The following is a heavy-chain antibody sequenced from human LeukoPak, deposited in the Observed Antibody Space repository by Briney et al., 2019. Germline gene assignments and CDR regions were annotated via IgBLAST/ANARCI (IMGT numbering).Heavy chain of an antibody. Sequence: ASVKVSCKASGYTFTSYGISWVRQAPGQGLEWMGWISAYNGNTNYAQKLQGRVTMTTDTSTSTAYMELRSLRSDDTAVYYCARGRGYDSPYWYFDLWGRGTLVTVSS. V-gene: IGHV1-18*01. J-gene: IGHJ2*01. CDR3: ARGRGYDSPYWYFDL. CDR1: GYTFTSYG. CDR2: ISAYNGNT. D-gene: IGHD5-12*01.